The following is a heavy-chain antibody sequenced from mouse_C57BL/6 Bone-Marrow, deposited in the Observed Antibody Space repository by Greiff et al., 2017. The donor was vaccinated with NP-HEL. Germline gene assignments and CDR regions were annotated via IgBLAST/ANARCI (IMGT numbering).Heavy chain of an antibody. V-gene: IGHV1-80*01. CDR1: GYAFSSYW. CDR2: IYPGDGDT. J-gene: IGHJ2*01. CDR3: ARFITTVVATPGFDY. D-gene: IGHD1-1*01. Sequence: VQLQQSGAELVKPGASVKISCKASGYAFSSYWMNWVKQRPGKGLEWIGQIYPGDGDTNYNGKFKGKATLTADKSSSTAYMQLSSLTSEDSAVYFCARFITTVVATPGFDYWGQGTTLTVSS.